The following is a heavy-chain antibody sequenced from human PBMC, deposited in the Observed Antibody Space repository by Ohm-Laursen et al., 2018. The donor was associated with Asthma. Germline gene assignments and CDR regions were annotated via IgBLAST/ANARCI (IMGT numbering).Heavy chain of an antibody. CDR1: GFTFSSYA. D-gene: IGHD1-26*01. Sequence: SLRLSCAASGFTFSSYAMSWVRQAPGKGLEWVSAISGSGGSTYYADSVKGRFTISRDNSKNTLYLQMNSLRAEDTAVYYCARDDGYSGSYYYYYGMDVWGQGTTVTVSS. J-gene: IGHJ6*02. CDR2: ISGSGGST. CDR3: ARDDGYSGSYYYYYGMDV. V-gene: IGHV3-23*01.